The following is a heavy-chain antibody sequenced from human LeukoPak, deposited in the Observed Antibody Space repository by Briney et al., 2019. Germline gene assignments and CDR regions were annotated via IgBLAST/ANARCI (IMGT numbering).Heavy chain of an antibody. CDR1: GFTFSSYG. CDR3: ARDAYSGSYLDY. D-gene: IGHD1-26*01. J-gene: IGHJ4*02. Sequence: GGSLRLSCAASGFTFSSYGMHWARQAPGKGLEWVAVISYDGSNKYYAGSVKGRFTISRDNSTNTLYLQMNSLRAEDTAVYYCARDAYSGSYLDYWGQGTLVTVSS. CDR2: ISYDGSNK. V-gene: IGHV3-30*03.